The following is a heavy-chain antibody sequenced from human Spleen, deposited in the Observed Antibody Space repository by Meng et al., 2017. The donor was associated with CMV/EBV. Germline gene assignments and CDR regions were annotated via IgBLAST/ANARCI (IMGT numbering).Heavy chain of an antibody. V-gene: IGHV1-24*01. CDR2: FNPKDDET. D-gene: IGHD3-22*01. J-gene: IGHJ4*02. CDR1: GYTLTELS. Sequence: ASVKVSCKVSGYTLTELSMHWVRQAPGSGLEWMGGFNPKDDETIYAQKFQGRVTMTADTSSSTAYMELTRLTSDDTAVYYCARDTPEYSDSSGYPTLAYWGQGTLVTVSS. CDR3: ARDTPEYSDSSGYPTLAY.